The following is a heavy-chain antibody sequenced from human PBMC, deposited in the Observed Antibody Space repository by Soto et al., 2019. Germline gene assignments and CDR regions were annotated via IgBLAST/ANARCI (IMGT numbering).Heavy chain of an antibody. D-gene: IGHD1-26*01. V-gene: IGHV3-30*03. Sequence: GGSLILSCAASGFIFRNFGMHWVRRAPGKGLEWVAVISGDGNDKYYPDSMKGRFTIPRDNFNNTLYLQLNSLRPEDTAVYHCVQGASTAHQPLDSWGQGVLVTVSS. CDR1: GFIFRNFG. J-gene: IGHJ4*02. CDR2: ISGDGNDK. CDR3: VQGASTAHQPLDS.